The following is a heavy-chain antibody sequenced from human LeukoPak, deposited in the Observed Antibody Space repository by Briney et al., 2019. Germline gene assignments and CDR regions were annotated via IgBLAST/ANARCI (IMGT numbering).Heavy chain of an antibody. Sequence: ASVKVSCKASGGTFTSYAISWVRQAPGQGLEWMGWIYPNSGATKYAQKFQGRVTMTRDTSISTAYMELSGLRSDDTAVYYCGTLLSNGPFDYWGQGSVVTVSS. V-gene: IGHV1-2*02. CDR1: GGTFTSYA. J-gene: IGHJ4*02. CDR3: GTLLSNGPFDY. CDR2: IYPNSGAT.